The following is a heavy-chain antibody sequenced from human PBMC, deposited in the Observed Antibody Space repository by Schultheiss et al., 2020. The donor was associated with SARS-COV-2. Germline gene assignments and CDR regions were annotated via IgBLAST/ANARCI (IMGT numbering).Heavy chain of an antibody. J-gene: IGHJ5*02. CDR3: AKAITSGSYEGFDP. CDR2: ISYDGSNK. CDR1: GFTFSSYA. Sequence: GGSLRLSCAASGFTFSSYAMHWVRQAPGKGLEWVAVISYDGSNKYYADSVKGRFTISRDNSKNTLYLQMNSLRAEDTAVYYCAKAITSGSYEGFDPWGQGTLVTVSS. V-gene: IGHV3-30*01. D-gene: IGHD1-26*01.